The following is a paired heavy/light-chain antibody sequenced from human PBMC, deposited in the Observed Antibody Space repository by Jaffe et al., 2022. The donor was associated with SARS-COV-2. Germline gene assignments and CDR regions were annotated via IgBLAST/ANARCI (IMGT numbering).Heavy chain of an antibody. CDR1: GFTFSSYA. V-gene: IGHV3-30-3*01. Sequence: QVQLVESGGGVVQPGRSLRLSCAASGFTFSSYAMHWVRQAPGKGLEWVAVISYDGSNKYYADSVKGRFTISRDNSKNTLYLQMNSLRAEDTAVYYCARGGGNPDTAMVMMKYWGQGTLVTVSS. CDR2: ISYDGSNK. CDR3: ARGGGNPDTAMVMMKY. J-gene: IGHJ4*02. D-gene: IGHD5-18*01.
Light chain of an antibody. V-gene: IGKV1-33*01. CDR2: DAS. Sequence: DIQMTQSPSSLSASVGDRVTITCQASQDISNYLNWYQQKPGKAPKLLIYDASNLETGVPSRFSGSGSGTDFTFTISSLQPEDIATYYCQQYDNLHPGTFGQGTKVEIK. J-gene: IGKJ1*01. CDR1: QDISNY. CDR3: QQYDNLHPGT.